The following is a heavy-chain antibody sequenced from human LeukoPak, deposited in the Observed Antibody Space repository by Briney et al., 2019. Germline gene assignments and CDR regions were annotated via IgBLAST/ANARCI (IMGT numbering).Heavy chain of an antibody. CDR2: IYSGGST. J-gene: IGHJ4*02. CDR1: GFTVSSNY. V-gene: IGHV3-53*01. Sequence: GGSLRLSCAASGFTVSSNYMSWVRQAPGKGLEWVSVIYSGGSTYYADSVKGRFTISRDNSKNTLYLQMNSLRAEDTAVYYCAKAPSVRYFDWLSSYFDYWGQGTLVTVSS. D-gene: IGHD3-9*01. CDR3: AKAPSVRYFDWLSSYFDY.